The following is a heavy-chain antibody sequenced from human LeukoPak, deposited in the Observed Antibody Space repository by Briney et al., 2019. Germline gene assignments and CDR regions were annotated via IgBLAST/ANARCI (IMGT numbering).Heavy chain of an antibody. D-gene: IGHD2-2*01. J-gene: IGHJ5*02. V-gene: IGHV5-51*01. CDR2: IYPGDYDT. CDR3: ARLGDIVVVPAAGWFDP. Sequence: PGESLKISCKGSGYSFTSYWIGWVRQMPGKGLEWMGIIYPGDYDTRYSPSFQGQVTISADKSISTAYLQWSSLKASDTAMYYCARLGDIVVVPAAGWFDPWGKGTLVTVSS. CDR1: GYSFTSYW.